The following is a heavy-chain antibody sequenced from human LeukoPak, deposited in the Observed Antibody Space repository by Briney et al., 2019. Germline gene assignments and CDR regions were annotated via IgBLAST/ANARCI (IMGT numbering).Heavy chain of an antibody. V-gene: IGHV4-39*01. D-gene: IGHD6-19*01. CDR3: ATAGVSSGWDYYFDY. CDR2: IYYSGST. J-gene: IGHJ4*02. Sequence: PSETLSLTCTVSGGSISSSRYYWGWIRQPPGKGLEWIGSIYYSGSTYYNPSLKSRVTISVDTSRNQFSLKLSSVTAADTAVYYCATAGVSSGWDYYFDYWGQGTLVTVSS. CDR1: GGSISSSRYY.